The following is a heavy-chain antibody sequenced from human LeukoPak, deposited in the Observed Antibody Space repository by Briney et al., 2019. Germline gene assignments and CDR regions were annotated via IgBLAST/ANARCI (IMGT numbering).Heavy chain of an antibody. D-gene: IGHD5-12*01. CDR3: ARGAIVATRFDY. CDR1: GDSISSYY. J-gene: IGHJ4*02. V-gene: IGHV4-59*08. CDR2: ISYSATT. Sequence: PSETLSLTCTVSGDSISSYYWSWIRQPPGKGLEWIGSISYSATTNYNPSLKSRVTISVDTSKNQFSLKLSSATAADTAVYYCARGAIVATRFDYWGQGTLVTVSS.